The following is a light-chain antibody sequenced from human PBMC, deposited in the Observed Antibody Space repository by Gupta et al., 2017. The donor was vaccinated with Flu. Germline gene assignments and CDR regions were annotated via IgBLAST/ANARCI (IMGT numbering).Light chain of an antibody. CDR1: QSVTSDS. Sequence: EIVLTQSPGTLSLSPGDRATLSCRASQSVTSDSLAWYQQKPGQAHRLLIYGASTRATGIPDRFSGSGSGTDFTLPINRLEPEDFAVLYCQRYDSSFGGGTKVEIK. CDR2: GAS. J-gene: IGKJ4*01. V-gene: IGKV3-20*01. CDR3: QRYDSS.